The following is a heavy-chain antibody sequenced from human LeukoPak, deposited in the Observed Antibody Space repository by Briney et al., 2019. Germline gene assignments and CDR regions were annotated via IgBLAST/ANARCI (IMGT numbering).Heavy chain of an antibody. CDR2: MNPSNGDT. J-gene: IGHJ4*02. CDR1: GYTFTSYD. Sequence: ASVKVSCKASGYTFTSYDINWVRQATGQGLEWMGWMNPSNGDTGYAQKFRGRVTMTRNTSISTAYMELSSLRSEDTAVYYCARGPGYDYVWGTYRREIDYWGRGTLVTVSS. CDR3: ARGPGYDYVWGTYRREIDY. V-gene: IGHV1-8*01. D-gene: IGHD3-16*02.